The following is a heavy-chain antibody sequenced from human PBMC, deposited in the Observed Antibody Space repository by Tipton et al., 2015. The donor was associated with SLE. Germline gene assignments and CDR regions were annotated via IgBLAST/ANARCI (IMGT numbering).Heavy chain of an antibody. V-gene: IGHV3-48*01. CDR2: ISSSSSDI. D-gene: IGHD2-21*01. Sequence: SLRLSCAASGFTFSSYSMNWVRQAPGKGLEWISYISSSSSDIFYADSVKGRFTISRDNAKNSLYLQMNSLRAEDTAVYYCARDLNCGGVCPDYWGQGALVTVSS. J-gene: IGHJ4*02. CDR3: ARDLNCGGVCPDY. CDR1: GFTFSSYS.